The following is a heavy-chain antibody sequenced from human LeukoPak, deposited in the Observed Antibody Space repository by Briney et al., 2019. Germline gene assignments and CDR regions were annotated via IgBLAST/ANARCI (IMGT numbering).Heavy chain of an antibody. J-gene: IGHJ6*03. D-gene: IGHD6-19*01. CDR2: ISWNGGRI. V-gene: IGHV3-9*01. CDR3: AKDRGTGWYYYYYMDV. CDR1: GFTFDDYA. Sequence: PGGSLRLSCAVSGFTFDDYAMHWVRQAPRKGLEWVSSISWNGGRIGYVDSVKGRFTISRDNAKNSLYLQMNSLRAEDTALYYCAKDRGTGWYYYYYMDVWGKGTTVTVSS.